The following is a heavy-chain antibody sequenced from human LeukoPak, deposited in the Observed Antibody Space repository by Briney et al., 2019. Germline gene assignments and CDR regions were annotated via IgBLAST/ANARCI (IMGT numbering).Heavy chain of an antibody. J-gene: IGHJ4*02. CDR1: GGSISSGPYY. CDR2: IYSSGRT. CDR3: AREPGGSGSRGLDY. D-gene: IGHD3-10*01. V-gene: IGHV4-61*02. Sequence: SETLSLTCTVSGGSISSGPYYWSWIRQPAGKGLEWIGRIYSSGRTNYNPSLKSRVTMSVDTPKNQFSLKLSSVTAADTAVYYCAREPGGSGSRGLDYWGQGILVTVSS.